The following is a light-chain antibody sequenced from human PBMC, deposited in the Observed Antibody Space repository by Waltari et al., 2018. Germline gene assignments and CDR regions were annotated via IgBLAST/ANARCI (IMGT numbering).Light chain of an antibody. CDR1: QSVLYSSNNKNY. V-gene: IGKV4-1*01. J-gene: IGKJ2*03. Sequence: DIVMTQSPDSLAVSLGARATINCKSSQSVLYSSNNKNYLAWYQQKPGQPPKLLIYWASTRESGVPDRFSGSGSGTDFTLTINSLQAEDVAVYYCQQYYSTPQSFGQGTKLEIK. CDR2: WAS. CDR3: QQYYSTPQS.